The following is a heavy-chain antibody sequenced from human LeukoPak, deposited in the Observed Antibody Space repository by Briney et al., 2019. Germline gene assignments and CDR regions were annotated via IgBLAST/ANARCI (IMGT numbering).Heavy chain of an antibody. CDR2: ISSSSSYI. CDR1: GFTFSSYS. J-gene: IGHJ5*02. D-gene: IGHD4-17*01. V-gene: IGHV3-21*01. Sequence: PGGSLRLSCAASGFTFSSYSMNWVRQAPGKGLEWVSSISSSSSYIYYADSVKGRFTISRDNAKNSLYLQMNSLRAEDTAVYYCAIVHDYGDYSGWFDPWGQGTLVTVSS. CDR3: AIVHDYGDYSGWFDP.